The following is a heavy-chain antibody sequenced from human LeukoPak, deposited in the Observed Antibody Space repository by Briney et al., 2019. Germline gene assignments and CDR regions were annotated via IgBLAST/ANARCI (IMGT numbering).Heavy chain of an antibody. D-gene: IGHD2-8*01. CDR1: GFTFSDHY. Sequence: GGSLRLSCAASGFTFSDHYMDWVRQAPGKGLEWVGRTRNKANSYTTEYAASVKGRFTISRDDSKNSLYLQMNSLRAEDTAVYYCAREWSAFDIWGQGTMVTVSS. V-gene: IGHV3-72*01. CDR3: AREWSAFDI. J-gene: IGHJ3*02. CDR2: TRNKANSYTT.